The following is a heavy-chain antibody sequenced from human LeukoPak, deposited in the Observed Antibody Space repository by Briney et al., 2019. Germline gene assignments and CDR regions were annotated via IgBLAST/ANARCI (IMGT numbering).Heavy chain of an antibody. V-gene: IGHV4-34*01. Sequence: SETLSLTCAVYGGSFSGYYWSWIRQPPGKGLEWIGEINHSGSTNYNPSLKSRVTISVDASKNQFSLQLSSVTAADTAVYYCARGPLGYCSSTSCPGDFDYWGQGTLVTVSS. J-gene: IGHJ4*02. D-gene: IGHD2-2*01. CDR1: GGSFSGYY. CDR3: ARGPLGYCSSTSCPGDFDY. CDR2: INHSGST.